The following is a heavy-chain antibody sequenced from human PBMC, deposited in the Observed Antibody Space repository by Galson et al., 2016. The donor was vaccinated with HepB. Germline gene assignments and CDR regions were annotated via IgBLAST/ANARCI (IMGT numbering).Heavy chain of an antibody. V-gene: IGHV1-58*01. CDR2: IVVGSGDT. CDR1: GFNIPTSA. J-gene: IGHJ6*02. Sequence: SVKVSCKASGFNIPTSAVQWVRQARGQRPEWLGWIVVGSGDTNYAQKFQDRVTITWDMSTSTAYMELRSLISEDTAVYCWAADLERGRQFHYRNGMDVWGQGTTVTVSS. D-gene: IGHD3-3*01. CDR3: AADLERGRQFHYRNGMDV.